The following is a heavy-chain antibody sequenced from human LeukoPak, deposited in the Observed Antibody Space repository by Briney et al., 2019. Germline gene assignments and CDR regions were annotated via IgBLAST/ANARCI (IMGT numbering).Heavy chain of an antibody. V-gene: IGHV4-59*01. CDR1: GGSISSYY. CDR2: IYYSGST. D-gene: IGHD3-3*01. CDR3: ARSWRYYDFWSGYYGYYYYMDV. J-gene: IGHJ6*03. Sequence: SETLSLTCTVSGGSISSYYWSWIRQPPGKGLEWIGYIYYSGSTNYNPSLKSRVTISVDTSKNQFSLKLSSVTAADTAVYYCARSWRYYDFWSGYYGYYYYMDVWGKGTTVTVSS.